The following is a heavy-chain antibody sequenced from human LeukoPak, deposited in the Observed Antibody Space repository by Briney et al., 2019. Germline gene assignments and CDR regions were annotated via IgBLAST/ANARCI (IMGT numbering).Heavy chain of an antibody. Sequence: PGGSLRLSCAASGFTFSSYWMSWVRQAPGKGLEWVSVIYSGGSTYYADSVKGRFTISRDNSKNTLYLQMNSLRAEDTAVYYCARDPPYCSGGSCPGGYFDYWGQGTLVTVSS. D-gene: IGHD2-15*01. J-gene: IGHJ4*02. CDR2: IYSGGST. CDR1: GFTFSSYW. V-gene: IGHV3-66*01. CDR3: ARDPPYCSGGSCPGGYFDY.